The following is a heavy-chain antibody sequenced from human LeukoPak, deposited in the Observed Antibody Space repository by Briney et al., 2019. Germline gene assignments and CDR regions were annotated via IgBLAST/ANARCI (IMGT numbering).Heavy chain of an antibody. D-gene: IGHD3-16*02. CDR3: AKDPDDYVWGSYRPNYFDY. CDR2: ISGSGGST. Sequence: GGSLRLSCAASGFTFSSYAMSWVRQAPGKGLERVSAISGSGGSTYYADSVKGRFTISRDNSKNTLYLQMNSLRAEDTAVYYCAKDPDDYVWGSYRPNYFDYWGQGTLVTVSS. CDR1: GFTFSSYA. V-gene: IGHV3-23*01. J-gene: IGHJ4*02.